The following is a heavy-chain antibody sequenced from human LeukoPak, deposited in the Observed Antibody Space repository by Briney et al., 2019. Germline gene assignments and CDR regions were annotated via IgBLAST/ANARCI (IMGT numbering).Heavy chain of an antibody. CDR1: GGSITSSY. D-gene: IGHD6-25*01. CDR3: ASRQRLAGFDP. J-gene: IGHJ5*02. CDR2: VYNNGRTSRGST. V-gene: IGHV4-59*08. Sequence: PSETLSLICTVSGGSITSSYWSWIRQPPGKGLEWIGYVYNNGRTSRGSTNNSPSLKSRVPISVDTSKNQSSLNLSSVTAPDTAVYYCASRQRLAGFDPLGQGTLVTVSS.